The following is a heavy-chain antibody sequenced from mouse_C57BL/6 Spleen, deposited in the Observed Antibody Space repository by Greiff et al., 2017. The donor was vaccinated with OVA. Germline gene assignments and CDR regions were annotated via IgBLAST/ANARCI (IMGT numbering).Heavy chain of an antibody. CDR1: GFTFSDYG. CDR2: ISSGSSTI. J-gene: IGHJ2*01. V-gene: IGHV5-17*01. Sequence: EVKLVESGGGLVKPGGSLKLSCAASGFTFSDYGMHWVRQAPEKGLEWVAYISSGSSTIYYADTVKGRFTISRDNAKNTLFLQMTSLRSEDTAMYYCASTDGYYYYFDYWGQGTTLTVSS. D-gene: IGHD2-3*01. CDR3: ASTDGYYYYFDY.